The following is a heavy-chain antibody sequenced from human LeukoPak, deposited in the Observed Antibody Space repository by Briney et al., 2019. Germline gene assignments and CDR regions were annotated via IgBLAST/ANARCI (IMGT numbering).Heavy chain of an antibody. CDR2: IYYIGIT. J-gene: IGHJ4*02. Sequence: EWMACIYYIGITHYTPALNSRVTISLDTSKNQFSLRLSSVTAADTAVYYCAREGIVRTYDQWGQGTLVTVSS. D-gene: IGHD2/OR15-2a*01. V-gene: IGHV4-59*12. CDR3: AREGIVRTYDQ.